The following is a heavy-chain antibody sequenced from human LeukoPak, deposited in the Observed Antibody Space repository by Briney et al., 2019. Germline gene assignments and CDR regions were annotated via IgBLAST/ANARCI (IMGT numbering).Heavy chain of an antibody. CDR1: GFTFSDYG. D-gene: IGHD3-10*01. CDR2: ISDSDDTT. CDR3: ARAQAYYYGSGSYYGYYYYYMDV. V-gene: IGHV3-21*01. J-gene: IGHJ6*03. Sequence: PGGSLRLSCAASGFTFSDYGMNWVRQSPGKGLEWVSAISDSDDTTDYADSVKGRFTISRDNAKNSLYLQMNSLRAEDTAVYYCARAQAYYYGSGSYYGYYYYYMDVWGKGTTVTVSS.